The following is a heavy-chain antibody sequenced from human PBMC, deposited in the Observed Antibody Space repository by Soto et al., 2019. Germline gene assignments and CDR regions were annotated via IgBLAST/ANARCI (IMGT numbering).Heavy chain of an antibody. CDR3: ARHFSVDYFDY. Sequence: PSETLSLTCAVYGGSFSGYYWTWIRQPPGTGLEWIGEINHSGSTNYNPSLKSRVTISVDTSKNQFSLKLTSVTAADTAVYYCARHFSVDYFDYWSQGALVTVSS. CDR1: GGSFSGYY. J-gene: IGHJ4*02. V-gene: IGHV4-34*01. CDR2: INHSGST.